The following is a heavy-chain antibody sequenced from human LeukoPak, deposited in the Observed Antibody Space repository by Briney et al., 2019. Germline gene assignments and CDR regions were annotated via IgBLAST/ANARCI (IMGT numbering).Heavy chain of an antibody. CDR2: IYYSGST. V-gene: IGHV4-59*01. Sequence: SETLSLTCTVSGGSISSYYWSWIRQPPGKGLEWIGYIYYSGSTNYNPSLKSRVTISVDTSKNQFSLKLSSVTAADTAVYYCARDGDSSGWYPKFDYWGQGTLVTVSS. CDR3: ARDGDSSGWYPKFDY. J-gene: IGHJ4*02. CDR1: GGSISSYY. D-gene: IGHD6-19*01.